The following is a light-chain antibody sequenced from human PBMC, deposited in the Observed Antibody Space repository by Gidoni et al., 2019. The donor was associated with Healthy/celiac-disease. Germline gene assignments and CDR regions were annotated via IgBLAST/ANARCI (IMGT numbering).Light chain of an antibody. V-gene: IGLV2-14*03. J-gene: IGLJ1*01. CDR2: DVS. Sequence: QSALTQPASVSGSPGPSSTISCTGTRSDVGGYNYVAWYQQHPGKAPKLMIYDVSHRPSGVSNRFSGSKSGNTASLTISGLQAEDEADYYCSSYTSSTLYVFGTVTKVTVL. CDR1: RSDVGGYNY. CDR3: SSYTSSTLYV.